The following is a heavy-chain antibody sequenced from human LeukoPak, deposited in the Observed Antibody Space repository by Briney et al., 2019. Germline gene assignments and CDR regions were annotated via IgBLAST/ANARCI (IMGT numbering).Heavy chain of an antibody. CDR1: GGSISSSSYY. CDR3: ARHSVRALWLGELPQYYFDY. D-gene: IGHD3-10*01. V-gene: IGHV4-39*01. CDR2: IYYSGST. Sequence: PSETLSLTCTVSGGSISSSSYYWGWIRQPPGKGLEWIRSIYYSGSTYYNPSLKSRVTISVDTSKNQCHLKLSSVTAADTAVYYCARHSVRALWLGELPQYYFDYWGQGTLVTVSS. J-gene: IGHJ4*02.